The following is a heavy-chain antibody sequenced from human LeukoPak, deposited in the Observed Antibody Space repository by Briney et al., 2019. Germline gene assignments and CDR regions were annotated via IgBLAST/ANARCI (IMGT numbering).Heavy chain of an antibody. V-gene: IGHV3-23*01. CDR1: GFTFSSSA. Sequence: GGSLRLSCAASGFTFSSSAMSWVRQAPGKGLEWVSGISGSGAGTYYADSVKGRFTISRDNSKNTLYLQMNSLRVEDTAVYYCARGSSTTVTTLDYWGQGTLGTVSS. CDR3: ARGSSTTVTTLDY. J-gene: IGHJ4*02. CDR2: ISGSGAGT. D-gene: IGHD4-17*01.